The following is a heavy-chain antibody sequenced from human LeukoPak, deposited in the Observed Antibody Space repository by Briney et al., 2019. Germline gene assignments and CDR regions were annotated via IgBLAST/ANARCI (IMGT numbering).Heavy chain of an antibody. Sequence: SGTVSLTCAVSGGSISSSNWWSWVRQPPGKGLEWIGEIYHSGSTNYNPSLKSRVTISVDKSKNQFSLKLSSVTAADTAVYYCARTPESEITMVRGVIINPGHFDYWGQGTLVTVSS. D-gene: IGHD3-10*01. CDR3: ARTPESEITMVRGVIINPGHFDY. J-gene: IGHJ4*02. V-gene: IGHV4-4*02. CDR2: IYHSGST. CDR1: GGSISSSNW.